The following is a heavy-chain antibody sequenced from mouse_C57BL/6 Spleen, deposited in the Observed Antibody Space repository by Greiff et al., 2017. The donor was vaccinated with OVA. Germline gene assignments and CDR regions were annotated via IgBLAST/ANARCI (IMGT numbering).Heavy chain of an antibody. J-gene: IGHJ4*01. CDR1: GYTFTSFW. CDR3: ARIYYEYGNAMDY. D-gene: IGHD2-4*01. V-gene: IGHV1-72*01. Sequence: QVQLQQSGAELVKPGASVKLSCKVSGYTFTSFWMHWVKLRPGRGLEWIGRIDPNCGGTKYNEKFKSKATLTVDKPSRTAYMQLSVLTSENSAVYYCARIYYEYGNAMDYWGQGTSVTVAS. CDR2: IDPNCGGT.